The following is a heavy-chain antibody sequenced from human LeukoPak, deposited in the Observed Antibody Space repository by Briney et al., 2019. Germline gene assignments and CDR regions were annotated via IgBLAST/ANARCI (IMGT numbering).Heavy chain of an antibody. Sequence: GASVKVSCKASGYTFTGYYMPWVRQAPGQGLEWMGWINPNSGGTNYAQKFQGRVTMTRDTSISTAYMELSRLRSDDTAVYYCARVSGYSSSSDFDYWGQGTLVTVSS. J-gene: IGHJ4*02. CDR2: INPNSGGT. D-gene: IGHD6-6*01. CDR1: GYTFTGYY. V-gene: IGHV1-2*02. CDR3: ARVSGYSSSSDFDY.